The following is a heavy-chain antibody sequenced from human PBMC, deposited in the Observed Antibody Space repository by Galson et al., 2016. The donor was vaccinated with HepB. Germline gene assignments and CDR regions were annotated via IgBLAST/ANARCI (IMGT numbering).Heavy chain of an antibody. V-gene: IGHV3-30*03. CDR2: TSFDGSHK. CDR1: GLSFSSYG. CDR3: ASQILRYNGTYVDH. D-gene: IGHD1-26*01. Sequence: SLRLSCAVSGLSFSSYGMQWVRQAPGKGLEWVAFTSFDGSHKYYAESVKGRFTISRDNSKNTLYLQRNSLRAEDTALYYCASQILRYNGTYVDHWGQGTLVTVSS. J-gene: IGHJ4*02.